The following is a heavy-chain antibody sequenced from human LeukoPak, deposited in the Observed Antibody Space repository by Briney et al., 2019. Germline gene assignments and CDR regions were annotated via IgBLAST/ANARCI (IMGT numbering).Heavy chain of an antibody. CDR3: ASLGVGGSYLGQRGAFDI. Sequence: ASVKVSCKASGYTFTGYYMHWVRQAPGQGLEWMGWINPNSGGTNYAQKFQGRVTMTRDTSISTAYMELSRLRSDDTAVYYCASLGVGGSYLGQRGAFDIWGQGTMVTVSS. J-gene: IGHJ3*02. D-gene: IGHD1-26*01. CDR2: INPNSGGT. CDR1: GYTFTGYY. V-gene: IGHV1-2*02.